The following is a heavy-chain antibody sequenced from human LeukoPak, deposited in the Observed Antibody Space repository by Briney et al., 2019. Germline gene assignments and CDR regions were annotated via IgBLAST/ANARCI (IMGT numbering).Heavy chain of an antibody. J-gene: IGHJ4*02. Sequence: PGGSLRLTCAASGFRFSDYWMTWVRQAPGKGLEWVANIKRDGSEKFYVDSVKGRFTISRDNAKNSLFLQMNSLRAEDTAVYFCARDKALNCWGQGTPVTVSS. V-gene: IGHV3-7*01. CDR2: IKRDGSEK. CDR3: ARDKALNC. CDR1: GFRFSDYW.